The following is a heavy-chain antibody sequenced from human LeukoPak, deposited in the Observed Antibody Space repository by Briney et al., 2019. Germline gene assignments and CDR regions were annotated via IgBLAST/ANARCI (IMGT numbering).Heavy chain of an antibody. Sequence: GGSLRLSCAASGFTFSGYAMSWVRQAPGKGLEWVSAVSGSGGSTYYADSVRGRFTISSATSKNTLYMQMNILRAEDTAVYYCANPHISHPGDLGFGFDYWGQGTLVTVSS. CDR2: VSGSGGST. J-gene: IGHJ4*02. CDR3: ANPHISHPGDLGFGFDY. D-gene: IGHD3-10*01. V-gene: IGHV3-23*01. CDR1: GFTFSGYA.